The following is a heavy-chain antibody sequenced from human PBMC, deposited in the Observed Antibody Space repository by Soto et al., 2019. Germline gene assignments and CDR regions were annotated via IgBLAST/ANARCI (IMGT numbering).Heavy chain of an antibody. V-gene: IGHV3-30*18. CDR1: GVTFNTYG. CDR3: AKDCWSHGRGVVIMHPFDH. CDR2: ILHDGSNE. D-gene: IGHD3-3*01. Sequence: LRLSCAASGVTFNTYGMHWVRQAPGKGLEWVALILHDGSNEYYADPVKARLTISRDNSSNTLYLQMNSLRPEDTAIYYCAKDCWSHGRGVVIMHPFDHCGQGTLVTVSS. J-gene: IGHJ4*02.